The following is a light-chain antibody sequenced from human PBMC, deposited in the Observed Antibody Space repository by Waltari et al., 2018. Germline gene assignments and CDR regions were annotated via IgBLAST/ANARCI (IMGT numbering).Light chain of an antibody. CDR2: VNSDASH. V-gene: IGLV4-69*01. J-gene: IGLJ3*02. Sequence: QLVLTQSPSASASLGASVKLTCTLSSGHSTNVIAWHQQQPEKGPRYLMKVNSDASHSKGDQIPDRFSGSSSGAEHYLTIASLQSEDEADYYCQTGGHGTWVFGGETKLTVL. CDR1: SGHSTNV. CDR3: QTGGHGTWV.